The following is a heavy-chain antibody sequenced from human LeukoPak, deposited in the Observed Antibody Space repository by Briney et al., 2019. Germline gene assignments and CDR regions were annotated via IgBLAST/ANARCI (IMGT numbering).Heavy chain of an antibody. V-gene: IGHV3-23*01. J-gene: IGHJ6*04. CDR3: AKAGATGTPYYYYGMDV. Sequence: PGGSXXXXCXXSGFTFSSYAMSWVRQAPGKGLEXVXXXXXSGCSTYYADSVKGRFTISRDNSKNTLYLQMNSLRAEDTAVYYCAKAGATGTPYYYYGMDVWGKGTTVTVSS. D-gene: IGHD1-1*01. CDR1: GFTFSSYA. CDR2: XXXSGCST.